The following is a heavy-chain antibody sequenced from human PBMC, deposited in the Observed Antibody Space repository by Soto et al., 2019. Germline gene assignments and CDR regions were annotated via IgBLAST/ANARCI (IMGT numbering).Heavy chain of an antibody. V-gene: IGHV5-51*01. J-gene: IGHJ6*02. CDR2: IYPGDSDT. CDR1: GYTFIGYW. Sequence: PVESLKISCNGSGYTFIGYWIAWVRQMPWKGLEWVGLIYPGDSDTRYSPSLQGHVTISAVKSSTTAYLEWASLKASDTAIYYCASGSGWTTTHFSYAMDVWGQGTPVTVSS. CDR3: ASGSGWTTTHFSYAMDV. D-gene: IGHD6-19*01.